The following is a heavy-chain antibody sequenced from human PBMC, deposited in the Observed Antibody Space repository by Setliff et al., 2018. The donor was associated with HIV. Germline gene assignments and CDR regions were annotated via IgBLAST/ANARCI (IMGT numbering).Heavy chain of an antibody. Sequence: PGGSLRLSCAASGFAFSGHQMSWVRQAPGKGLEWVAKIKQDGSDKYYADSVKGRFTISRDNSKNTVYLQMNSLRAEDTAEYYCAKELAASGLGYFDSWGRGILVTVS. CDR3: AKELAASGLGYFDS. D-gene: IGHD3-22*01. CDR2: IKQDGSDK. V-gene: IGHV3-7*03. J-gene: IGHJ4*02. CDR1: GFAFSGHQ.